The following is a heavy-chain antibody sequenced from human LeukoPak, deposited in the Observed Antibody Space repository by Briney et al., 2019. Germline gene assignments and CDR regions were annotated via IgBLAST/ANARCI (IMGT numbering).Heavy chain of an antibody. Sequence: SETLSLTCAVYGGSFSGYYWNWIRQPPGKGLEWIGEINHSGSTNYNPSLKSRVTISVDTSKNQFSLKLSSVTAADTAVYYCARGLGGSYQNDYWGQGTLVTVSP. J-gene: IGHJ4*02. V-gene: IGHV4-34*01. D-gene: IGHD1-26*01. CDR3: ARGLGGSYQNDY. CDR2: INHSGST. CDR1: GGSFSGYY.